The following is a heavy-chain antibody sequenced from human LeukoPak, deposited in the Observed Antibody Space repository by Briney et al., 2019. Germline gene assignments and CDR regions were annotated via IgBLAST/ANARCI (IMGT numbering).Heavy chain of an antibody. V-gene: IGHV5-51*01. CDR2: IYSGDSHT. D-gene: IGHD3-16*01. CDR1: GYSFTYW. J-gene: IGHJ4*02. Sequence: GESLKISCKGSGYSFTYWIGWVRQMPGKGLEWMGIIYSGDSHTKYSPSFQGRVTISVDKSITTAYLQWSSLEASDTAMYYCASDRHGDYVWDYWGQGTLVTVSS. CDR3: ASDRHGDYVWDY.